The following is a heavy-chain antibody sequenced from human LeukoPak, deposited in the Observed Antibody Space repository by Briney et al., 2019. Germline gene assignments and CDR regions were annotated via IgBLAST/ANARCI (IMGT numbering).Heavy chain of an antibody. J-gene: IGHJ4*02. Sequence: AGTLTLSCAASGFTVSSNYMNWVRQAPGKGLEWLTVIYDGGSTDYADSVKGRFTISRDNSKNMLYLQMNRLRAEDTAVYYCARGYSYGYIRYWGQGTLVTVSS. V-gene: IGHV3-66*01. CDR1: GFTVSSNY. D-gene: IGHD5-18*01. CDR2: IYDGGST. CDR3: ARGYSYGYIRY.